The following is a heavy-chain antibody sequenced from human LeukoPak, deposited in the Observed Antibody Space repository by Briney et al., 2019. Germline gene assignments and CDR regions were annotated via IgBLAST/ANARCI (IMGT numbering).Heavy chain of an antibody. J-gene: IGHJ5*02. CDR2: IYYSGST. CDR1: GASITSYY. V-gene: IGHV4-59*12. CDR3: AREVTTWFDP. Sequence: SETLSLTCTVSGASITSYYWSWIRQPPGKGLEWIGYIYYSGSTTYKPSLKSRVTISVDTSKNKFSLKLSSVTAADTAVYYCAREVTTWFDPWGQGTLVTVSS. D-gene: IGHD4-17*01.